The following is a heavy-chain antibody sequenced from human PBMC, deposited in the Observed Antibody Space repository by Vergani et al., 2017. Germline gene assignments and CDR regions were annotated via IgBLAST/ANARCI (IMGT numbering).Heavy chain of an antibody. CDR1: GFTFSSYW. Sequence: EVQLVESGGGLVQPGGSLRLSCAASGFTFSSYWMSWVRQAPGKGLEWVANIKQDGSGKYYVDSVKGRFTISRDNAKNSLYLQMNSLRAEDTAVYYCARADEGELLDAFDIWGQGTMVTVSS. CDR3: ARADEGELLDAFDI. CDR2: IKQDGSGK. J-gene: IGHJ3*02. V-gene: IGHV3-7*03. D-gene: IGHD1-26*01.